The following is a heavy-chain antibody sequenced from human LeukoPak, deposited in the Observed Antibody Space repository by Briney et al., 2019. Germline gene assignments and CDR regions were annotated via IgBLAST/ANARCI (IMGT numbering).Heavy chain of an antibody. CDR3: AEGVGATTHFDY. D-gene: IGHD1-26*01. V-gene: IGHV1-69*06. CDR2: IIPIFGTA. Sequence: SVKVSCKTSGGTFSSYAISWVRQAPGQGLEWMGGIIPIFGTANYAQKFQGRVTITADKSTSTAYMELSSLRSEDTAVYYCAEGVGATTHFDYWGQGTLVTVSS. J-gene: IGHJ4*02. CDR1: GGTFSSYA.